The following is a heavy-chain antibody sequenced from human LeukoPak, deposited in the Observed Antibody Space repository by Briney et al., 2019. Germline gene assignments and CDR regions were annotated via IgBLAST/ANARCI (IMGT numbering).Heavy chain of an antibody. CDR3: AIQDLAPCGGDCYWVFDY. J-gene: IGHJ4*02. CDR2: IIPIFGTA. V-gene: IGHV1-69*13. D-gene: IGHD2-21*01. CDR1: GGTFSSYA. Sequence: GASVKVSCKASGGTFSSYAISWVRQAPGQGLEWMGGIIPIFGTANYAQKFQGRVTITADESTSTAYIELSSLRSEDTAVYYCAIQDLAPCGGDCYWVFDYWGQGTLVTVSS.